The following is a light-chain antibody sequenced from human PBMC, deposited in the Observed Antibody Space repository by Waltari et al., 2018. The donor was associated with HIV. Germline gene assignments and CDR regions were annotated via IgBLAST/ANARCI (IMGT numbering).Light chain of an antibody. Sequence: SYVLTQPPSVSVAPGAAATISCGGWNIASQSVHRYSQHPGQAPVLVIRLNSGRPSGIPDRFSGSTSGNTATLTISRVEVGDEADYYCQVWDSTNHHVVFGGGTELTVL. J-gene: IGLJ3*02. V-gene: IGLV3-21*04. CDR1: NIASQS. CDR3: QVWDSTNHHVV. CDR2: LNS.